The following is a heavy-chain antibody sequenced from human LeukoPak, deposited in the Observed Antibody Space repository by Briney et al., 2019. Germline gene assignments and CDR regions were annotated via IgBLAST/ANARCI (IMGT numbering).Heavy chain of an antibody. J-gene: IGHJ4*02. CDR1: GFTLSSHA. D-gene: IGHD1-14*01. Sequence: GGSLRLSCAASGFTLSSHAMSWVRQAPGKGLEWVSAISGSGGSTYYADSVKGRFTISRDNAKNPLFLQMNSLRAEDTAVYYCESQRFGTTDYWGQGTLVTVSS. V-gene: IGHV3-23*01. CDR3: ESQRFGTTDY. CDR2: ISGSGGST.